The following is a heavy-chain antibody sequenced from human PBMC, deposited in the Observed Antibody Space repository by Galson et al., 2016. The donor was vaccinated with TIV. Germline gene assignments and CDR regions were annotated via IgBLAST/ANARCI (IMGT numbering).Heavy chain of an antibody. CDR1: GFAVSSNQ. D-gene: IGHD2-15*01. J-gene: IGHJ3*01. Sequence: SLRLSCAASGFAVSSNQMNWVRQAPGKGLEWVSTINSGGTPEYADSVKGRFIISRDTLKNTVSLQMNTLRTEDTAVYFCARVQESLAAVEAFDVWGQGTLVTVSS. V-gene: IGHV3-53*01. CDR3: ARVQESLAAVEAFDV. CDR2: INSGGTP.